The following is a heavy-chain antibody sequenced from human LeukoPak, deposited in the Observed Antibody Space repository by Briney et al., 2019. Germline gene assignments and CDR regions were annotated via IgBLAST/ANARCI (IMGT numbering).Heavy chain of an antibody. V-gene: IGHV3-30*18. J-gene: IGHJ4*02. D-gene: IGHD5-18*01. CDR3: AKRGTAMVRAYFDY. Sequence: GGSLRLSCAASGFTFSSYGMHWVRQAPGKGLEWVAVISYDGSNKYYADSVKGRFTISRDNSKNRLYLQMNSLRAEDTAVYYCAKRGTAMVRAYFDYWGQGTLVTVSS. CDR2: ISYDGSNK. CDR1: GFTFSSYG.